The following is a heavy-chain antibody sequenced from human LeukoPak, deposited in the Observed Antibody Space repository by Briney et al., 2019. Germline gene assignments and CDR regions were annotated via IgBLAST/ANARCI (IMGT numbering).Heavy chain of an antibody. CDR2: IIPIFGTA. CDR1: GGTFSSSA. CDR3: ARDGPTTVVNQDYYYGMDV. D-gene: IGHD4-23*01. Sequence: SVKVSCKASGGTFSSSAISWVRQAPGQGLEWMGGIIPIFGTANYAQKFQGRVTITADESTSTAYMKLSSLRSEDAAVYYCARDGPTTVVNQDYYYGMDVWGQGTTVTVSS. V-gene: IGHV1-69*13. J-gene: IGHJ6*02.